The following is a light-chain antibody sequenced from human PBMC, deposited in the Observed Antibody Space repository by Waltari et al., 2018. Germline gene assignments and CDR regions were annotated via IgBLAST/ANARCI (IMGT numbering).Light chain of an antibody. CDR2: RDT. CDR1: NLRRKN. CDR3: QVWDSFDVV. V-gene: IGLV3-9*01. Sequence: SYELSQPLSVSVALGQMATITCGGNNLRRKNVHWYRLKPGQAPVLVMHRDTSRPSGIPGRLYGSKSGNTATLISDRAQAGDEADYYCQVWDSFDVVFGGGTKLTVL. J-gene: IGLJ2*01.